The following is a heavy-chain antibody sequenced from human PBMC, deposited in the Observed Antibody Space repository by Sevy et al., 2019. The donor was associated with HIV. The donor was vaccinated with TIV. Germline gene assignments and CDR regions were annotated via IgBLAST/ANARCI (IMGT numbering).Heavy chain of an antibody. D-gene: IGHD2-2*01. CDR2: INPNSGGT. CDR1: GYTFTGYY. CDR3: ARVGSSVVVPAASDFDY. Sequence: ASVKVSCKASGYTFTGYYMHWVRQAPGQGLEWMGRINPNSGGTNYAQKFQGRVTMTRDTSISTAYMELSRLRSDDTAVYYCARVGSSVVVPAASDFDYWGQGTLVTVSS. V-gene: IGHV1-2*06. J-gene: IGHJ4*02.